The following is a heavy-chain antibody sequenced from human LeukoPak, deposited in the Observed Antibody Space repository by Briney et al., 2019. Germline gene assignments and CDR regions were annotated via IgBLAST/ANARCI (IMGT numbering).Heavy chain of an antibody. J-gene: IGHJ4*02. CDR3: ARDLDIPQRGPFDY. Sequence: PGGSLRLSCAASGFTFSNAWMSWVRQAPGKGLVWVSRINSDGSSTSYADSVKGRFTISRDNAKNTLHLQMNSLRAEDTAVYYCARDLDIPQRGPFDYWGQGTLVTVSS. V-gene: IGHV3-74*01. CDR2: INSDGSST. CDR1: GFTFSNAW. D-gene: IGHD2-2*03.